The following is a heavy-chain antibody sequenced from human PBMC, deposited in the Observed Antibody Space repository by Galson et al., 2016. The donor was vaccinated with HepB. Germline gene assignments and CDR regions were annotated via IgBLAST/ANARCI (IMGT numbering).Heavy chain of an antibody. J-gene: IGHJ6*04. CDR2: ISGGATAT. D-gene: IGHD6-13*01. Sequence: SLRLSCAVSGSTFSSYAMTWVRQAPGRGLEWVSGISGGATATYNADSVKGRFAISRDNSKNTLFLQMNNLSAEDTALYYCAKVTRPGISAPRYGMDVWGKGTPVTVSS. CDR1: GSTFSSYA. CDR3: AKVTRPGISAPRYGMDV. V-gene: IGHV3-23*01.